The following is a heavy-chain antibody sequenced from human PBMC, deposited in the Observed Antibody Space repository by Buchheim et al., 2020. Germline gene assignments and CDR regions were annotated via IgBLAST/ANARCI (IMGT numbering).Heavy chain of an antibody. CDR1: GYTFTSNT. J-gene: IGHJ3*02. Sequence: QVQLVQSGSELRKPGASVKVSCKTSGYTFTSNTMNWVRQAPGQGLEWMGIINPSGGSTSYAQKFQGRVTMTRDTSTSTVYMELSSLRSEDTAVYYCARGPPQVVLRGAFDIWGQGT. CDR3: ARGPPQVVLRGAFDI. CDR2: INPSGGST. D-gene: IGHD6-13*01. V-gene: IGHV1-46*01.